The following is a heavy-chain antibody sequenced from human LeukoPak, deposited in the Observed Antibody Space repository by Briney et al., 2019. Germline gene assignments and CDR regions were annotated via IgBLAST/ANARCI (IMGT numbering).Heavy chain of an antibody. V-gene: IGHV4-30-4*08. J-gene: IGHJ3*02. D-gene: IGHD4-17*01. CDR3: ASYGDLGLRAFDI. CDR1: GGSISSGDYY. Sequence: SETLSLTCTVSGGSISSGDYYWGWIRQPPGKGLEWIGYIYYSGSTYYNPSLKSRVTISVDTSKNQFSLKLSSVTAADTAVYYCASYGDLGLRAFDIWGQGTMVTVSS. CDR2: IYYSGST.